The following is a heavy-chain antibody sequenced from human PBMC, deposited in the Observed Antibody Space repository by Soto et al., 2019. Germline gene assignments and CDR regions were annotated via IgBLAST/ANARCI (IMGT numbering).Heavy chain of an antibody. Sequence: GESLKISCEGSGFTFTDSWIGWVRQLPGGALAWMGIINPGDSDTRYSPSFQGRFTISRDNSKNTLYLQMNSLRAEDTAVYYCAKRATGNYFDYWGQGTLVTVSS. CDR2: INPGDSDT. CDR1: GFTFTDSW. J-gene: IGHJ4*02. CDR3: AKRATGNYFDY. V-gene: IGHV5-51*01. D-gene: IGHD1-1*01.